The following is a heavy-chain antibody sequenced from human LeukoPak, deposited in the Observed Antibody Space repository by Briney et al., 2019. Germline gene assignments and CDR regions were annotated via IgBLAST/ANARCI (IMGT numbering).Heavy chain of an antibody. J-gene: IGHJ4*02. V-gene: IGHV1-18*01. D-gene: IGHD6-19*01. CDR1: GYTLNTYG. Sequence: ASVKVSCKASGYTLNTYGVSWVRQAPGQGLEWMGWISGYNGKTDFAQKLQGRLTMTTDASTNTAYMELRSLTSDDTAVYYCARDRDSIAVAGSPRYFDYWGQGTLVTVSS. CDR2: ISGYNGKT. CDR3: ARDRDSIAVAGSPRYFDY.